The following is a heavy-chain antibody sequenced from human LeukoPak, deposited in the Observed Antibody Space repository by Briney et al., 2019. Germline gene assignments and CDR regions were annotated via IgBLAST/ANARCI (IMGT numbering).Heavy chain of an antibody. D-gene: IGHD2-8*01. CDR1: GFTFITYW. J-gene: IGHJ5*01. CDR2: IREDGSDK. CDR3: ARYLHDNGAFDS. V-gene: IGHV3-7*05. Sequence: GVLRLSCAASGFTFITYWMSWGRQAPGEGREGVANIREDGSDKYYVDSVKGRFTISRDNAKNSLYLQINNLRAEDTAVYYCARYLHDNGAFDSWGQGTLVTVSS.